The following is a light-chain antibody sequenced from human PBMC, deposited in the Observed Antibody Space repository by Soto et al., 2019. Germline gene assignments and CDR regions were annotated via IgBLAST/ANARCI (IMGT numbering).Light chain of an antibody. CDR2: DAS. Sequence: EIVLTQSPATLSFSPGERATLSCRASQSVSSFLAWYQQKPGQAPRLLIYDASNRATGIPTRFSGSGSGTDFTLTISSLEPEDFALYYCQQRSSWSTFGLGTRLEIK. CDR3: QQRSSWST. J-gene: IGKJ5*01. CDR1: QSVSSF. V-gene: IGKV3-11*01.